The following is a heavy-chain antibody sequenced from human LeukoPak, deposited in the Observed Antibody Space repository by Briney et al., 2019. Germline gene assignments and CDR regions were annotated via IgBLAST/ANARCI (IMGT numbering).Heavy chain of an antibody. D-gene: IGHD3/OR15-3a*01. V-gene: IGHV1-46*01. J-gene: IGHJ5*02. CDR1: GYAFTSYY. CDR3: ARGGLPARSWFDP. Sequence: ASVKVSCEASGYAFTSYYMNWVRQAPGQGLEWMGIINPSSGRTTYAQKFQGRVTMTRDTSTSTVCMELTSLRSEDTAVFYCARGGLPARSWFDPWGQGTLVTVSS. CDR2: INPSSGRT.